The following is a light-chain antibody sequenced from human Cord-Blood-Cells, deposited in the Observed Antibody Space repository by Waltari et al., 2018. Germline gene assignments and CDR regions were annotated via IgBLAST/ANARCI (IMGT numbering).Light chain of an antibody. J-gene: IGKJ2*01. CDR2: WAS. CDR1: QIVLYSSNNKNY. CDR3: QQYYSTPYT. V-gene: IGKV4-1*01. Sequence: DIVMTESPYSLALSLRERATINCKSNQIVLYSSNNKNYLAWYQQKPGQPPKLLICWASTRESGVPDRFSGSGSGTDFTLTISSLQAEDVAVYYCQQYYSTPYTLGQGTKLEIK.